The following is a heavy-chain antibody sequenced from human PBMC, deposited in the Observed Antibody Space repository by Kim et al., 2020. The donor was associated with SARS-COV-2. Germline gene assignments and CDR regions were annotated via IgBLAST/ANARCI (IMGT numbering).Heavy chain of an antibody. D-gene: IGHD6-19*01. CDR2: ISYDGSNK. CDR3: ARGGSGWYLGAFDI. CDR1: GFTFSSYA. V-gene: IGHV3-30-3*01. J-gene: IGHJ3*02. Sequence: GGSLRLSCAASGFTFSSYAMHWVRQAPGKGLEWVAVISYDGSNKYYADSVKGRFTISRDNSKNTLYLQMNSLRAEDTAVYYCARGGSGWYLGAFDIWGQGTMVTVSS.